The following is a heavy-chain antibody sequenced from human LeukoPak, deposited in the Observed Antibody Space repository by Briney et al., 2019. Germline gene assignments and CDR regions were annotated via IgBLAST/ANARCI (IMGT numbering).Heavy chain of an antibody. D-gene: IGHD1-1*01. CDR2: TSSNGEVK. J-gene: IGHJ4*02. CDR3: ARDLNWNEPYYFDY. V-gene: IGHV3-23*01. Sequence: GGSLRLSCVASGFILENHAMSWIRQAPGKGLEWVSGTSSNGEVKYYADSVKGRFTVSRDNSKDTLYLQMDSLGVEDTAMYYCARDLNWNEPYYFDYWGPGTLVTVSS. CDR1: GFILENHA.